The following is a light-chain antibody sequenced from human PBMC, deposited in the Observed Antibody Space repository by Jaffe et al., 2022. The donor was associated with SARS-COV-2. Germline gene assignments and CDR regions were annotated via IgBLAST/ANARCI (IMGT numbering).Light chain of an antibody. CDR3: SSYAGYNSHVV. CDR2: EVS. J-gene: IGLJ2*01. V-gene: IGLV2-8*01. CDR1: SSDVGGYNY. Sequence: QSALTQPPSASGSPGQSVTISCTGTSSDVGGYNYVSWYQRHPGKAPKLMIYEVSKRPSGVPDRFSGSKSGNTASLTVSGLQTEDEADYYCSSYAGYNSHVVFGGGTRLTVL.